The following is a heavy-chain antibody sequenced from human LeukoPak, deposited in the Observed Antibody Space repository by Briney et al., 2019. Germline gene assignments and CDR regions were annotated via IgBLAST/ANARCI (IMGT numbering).Heavy chain of an antibody. CDR3: ATLRYDFWSGHPANYYYYYGMDV. D-gene: IGHD3-3*01. J-gene: IGHJ6*02. V-gene: IGHV1-46*01. CDR2: INPSGGST. CDR1: GYTFTSYY. Sequence: ASVKVSCKASGYTFTSYYMHWVRQAPGQGLEWMGIINPSGGSTSYAQKFQGRVTMTEDTSTDTAYMELSSLRSEDTAVYYCATLRYDFWSGHPANYYYYYGMDVWGQGTTVTVSS.